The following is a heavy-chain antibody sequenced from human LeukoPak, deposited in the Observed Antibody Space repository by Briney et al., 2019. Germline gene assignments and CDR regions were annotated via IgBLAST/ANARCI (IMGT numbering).Heavy chain of an antibody. Sequence: GGSLRLSCAASGFTFSSYSMNWVRQAPGKGQEWVSSISSGSSYIYYADSVKGRFTISRDNAKNSLYLQMNSLRAEDTAVYYCARDLVITFGGVARNTDYWGQGTLVTVSS. CDR1: GFTFSSYS. CDR2: ISSGSSYI. J-gene: IGHJ4*02. V-gene: IGHV3-21*01. CDR3: ARDLVITFGGVARNTDY. D-gene: IGHD3-16*01.